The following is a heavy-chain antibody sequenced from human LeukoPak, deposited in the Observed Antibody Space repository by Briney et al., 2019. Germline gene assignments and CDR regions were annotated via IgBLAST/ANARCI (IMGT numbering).Heavy chain of an antibody. D-gene: IGHD3-10*01. V-gene: IGHV3-73*01. CDR3: AKDPYYYGSGSYYLAYSTYFDY. CDR2: IRSKANSYAT. CDR1: GFTFSGSA. J-gene: IGHJ4*02. Sequence: GGSLRLSCAASGFTFSGSAMHWVRQASGKGLEWVGRIRSKANSYATAYAASVKGRFTISRDDSKNTLYLQMNSLRAEDTAVYYCAKDPYYYGSGSYYLAYSTYFDYWGQGTLVTVSS.